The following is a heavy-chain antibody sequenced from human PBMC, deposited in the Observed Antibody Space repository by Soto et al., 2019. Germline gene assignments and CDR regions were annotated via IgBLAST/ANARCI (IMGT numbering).Heavy chain of an antibody. CDR3: ARDFESRFDP. Sequence: QVQLVESGGGAVQPGRSLRLSCAASGFTFSSYGMHWVRQAPGKGLEWVAVIWYDGRNKYYVDSVKGRFTISRDNSENTLHLQMNSLRAEDTAMYYCARDFESRFDPWGQGTLVTVSS. D-gene: IGHD3-9*01. CDR1: GFTFSSYG. J-gene: IGHJ5*02. V-gene: IGHV3-33*01. CDR2: IWYDGRNK.